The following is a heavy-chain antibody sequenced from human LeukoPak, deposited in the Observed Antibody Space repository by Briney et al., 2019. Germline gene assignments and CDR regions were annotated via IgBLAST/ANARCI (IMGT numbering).Heavy chain of an antibody. V-gene: IGHV3-21*01. CDR3: GREASWFGELLSDPAYYYMDV. D-gene: IGHD3-10*01. J-gene: IGHJ6*03. CDR1: GFTYSSYS. CDR2: ISSSSYI. Sequence: GGSLRLSCAASGFTYSSYSMNWVRQAPGKGLGWVSSISSSSYIYYADSVKGRFTISRDNAKNSLYLQMNSLRAEATAVYYCGREASWFGELLSDPAYYYMDVWGKGTTVTVSS.